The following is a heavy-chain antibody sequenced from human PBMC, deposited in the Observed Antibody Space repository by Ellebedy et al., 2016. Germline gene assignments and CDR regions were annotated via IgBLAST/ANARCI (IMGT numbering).Heavy chain of an antibody. J-gene: IGHJ5*02. CDR3: ARGRYRSGWFSGWFDP. V-gene: IGHV1-69*13. D-gene: IGHD6-19*01. CDR2: IIPIFGTA. Sequence: SVKVSXKASRGTFSSYAISWVRQAPGQGLEWMGGIIPIFGTANYAQKFQGRVTITADESTSTAYMELSSLRSEDTAVYYCARGRYRSGWFSGWFDPWGQGTLVTVSS. CDR1: RGTFSSYA.